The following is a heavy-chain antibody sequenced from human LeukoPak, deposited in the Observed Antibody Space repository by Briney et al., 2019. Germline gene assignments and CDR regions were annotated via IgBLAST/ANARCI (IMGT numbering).Heavy chain of an antibody. J-gene: IGHJ4*02. D-gene: IGHD6-19*01. CDR3: AREVAGTVGEKYVEGIDY. V-gene: IGHV4-4*07. CDR2: IYTSGST. Sequence: SETLSLTCTVSGGSISSYYWSWIRQPAGKGLEWIGRIYTSGSTNYNPSLKSRVTMSVDASKNQFSLKLSSVTAADTAVYYCAREVAGTVGEKYVEGIDYWGQGTLVTVSS. CDR1: GGSISSYY.